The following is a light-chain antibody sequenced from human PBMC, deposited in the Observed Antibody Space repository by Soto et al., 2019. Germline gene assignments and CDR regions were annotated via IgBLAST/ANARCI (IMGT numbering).Light chain of an antibody. J-gene: IGLJ1*01. CDR2: ENN. CDR3: GAWDSGLSGYV. V-gene: IGLV1-51*02. CDR1: NSNIGNTY. Sequence: QSVLTQPPSVSAAPGQKVTISCSGSNSNIGNTYVSWYQQLPGTAPKLLIYENNKRPSGIPDRFSGSKSGTSATLGITGLQTGDEADYYCGAWDSGLSGYVFGTGTKLIVL.